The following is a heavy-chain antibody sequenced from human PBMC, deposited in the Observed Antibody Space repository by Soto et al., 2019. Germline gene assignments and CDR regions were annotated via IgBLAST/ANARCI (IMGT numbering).Heavy chain of an antibody. D-gene: IGHD1-7*01. Sequence: QVTLKESGPVLVRPTETLTLTCTVSGFSLSNAQMGVSWIRQPPGKALACLAHILSNDETSYSTSLKSRLTISKDTSKSQLVLTMTNMDPVDTATYYCARMELQYSYYFYYMDVWGKGTTVTVSS. CDR2: ILSNDET. CDR1: GFSLSNAQMG. CDR3: ARMELQYSYYFYYMDV. V-gene: IGHV2-26*01. J-gene: IGHJ6*03.